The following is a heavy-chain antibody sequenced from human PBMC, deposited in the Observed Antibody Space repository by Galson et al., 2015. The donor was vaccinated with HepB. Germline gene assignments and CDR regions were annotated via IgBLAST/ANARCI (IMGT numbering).Heavy chain of an antibody. CDR1: GYTFTSYA. J-gene: IGHJ5*02. CDR3: ARDDLAEAHSGSRGWFDP. V-gene: IGHV1-3*01. CDR2: INAGNGNT. D-gene: IGHD5-12*01. Sequence: SVKVSCKASGYTFTSYAMHWVRQAPGQRLEWMGWINAGNGNTKYSQKFQGRVTITRDTSTSTAYMELRSLRSDDTAVYYCARDDLAEAHSGSRGWFDPWGQGTLVTVSS.